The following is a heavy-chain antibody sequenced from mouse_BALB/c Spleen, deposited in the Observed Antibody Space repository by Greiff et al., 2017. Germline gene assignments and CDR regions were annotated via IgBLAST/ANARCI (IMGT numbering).Heavy chain of an antibody. CDR1: GYSFTSYW. J-gene: IGHJ4*01. CDR2: IYPGNSDT. Sequence: EVMLVESGTVLARPGASVKMSCKASGYSFTSYWMHWVKQRPGQGLEWIGAIYPGNSDTSYNQKFKGKAKLTAVTSASTAYMELSSLTNEDSAVYYCTRPTVVATGAKDYWGQGTSVTVSS. CDR3: TRPTVVATGAKDY. V-gene: IGHV1-5*01. D-gene: IGHD1-1*01.